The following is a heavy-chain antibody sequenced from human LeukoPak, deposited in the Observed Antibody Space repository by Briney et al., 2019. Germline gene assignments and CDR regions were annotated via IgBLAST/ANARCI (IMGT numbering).Heavy chain of an antibody. CDR2: IYWDDDK. CDR1: GFSLSTHGVG. CDR3: AHFNGSLTPVDY. D-gene: IGHD1-26*01. J-gene: IGHJ4*02. V-gene: IGHV2-5*02. Sequence: SGPTLVNPTQTLTLTRTFSGFSLSTHGVGVGLICQPPGETLEWLALIYWDDDKRYTPSLKSRLTTTKDTSKNQVVLTMPNMDPVNTATYYYAHFNGSLTPVDYWGQGTLVTVSS.